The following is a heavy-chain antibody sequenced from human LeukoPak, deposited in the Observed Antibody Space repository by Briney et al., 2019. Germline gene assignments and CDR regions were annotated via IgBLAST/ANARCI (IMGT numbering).Heavy chain of an antibody. V-gene: IGHV3-74*01. CDR1: GFTFSSYW. CDR3: ARDRSRGWFDS. CDR2: INDDGSST. Sequence: GGSLRLSCAASGFTFSSYWMHWVRQAAGKGLVWVSHINDDGSSTNYADSVKGRFTISRDNAKNTLYLQMNSLRAEDTAVYYCARDRSRGWFDSWGQGTLVTVSS. D-gene: IGHD3-10*01. J-gene: IGHJ5*01.